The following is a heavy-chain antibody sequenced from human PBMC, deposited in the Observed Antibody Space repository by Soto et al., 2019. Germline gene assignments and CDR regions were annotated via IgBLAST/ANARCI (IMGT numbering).Heavy chain of an antibody. D-gene: IGHD6-13*01. CDR1: GGTFSSYA. J-gene: IGHJ4*02. CDR2: IIPIFGTA. V-gene: IGHV1-69*13. CDR3: ARAFGRIAAAGASTV. Sequence: SVKVSCKASGGTFSSYAISWVRQAPGQGLEWMGGIIPIFGTANYAQKFQGRVTITADESTSTAYMELSSLRSEDTAVYYCARAFGRIAAAGASTVWGQGTLVTVSS.